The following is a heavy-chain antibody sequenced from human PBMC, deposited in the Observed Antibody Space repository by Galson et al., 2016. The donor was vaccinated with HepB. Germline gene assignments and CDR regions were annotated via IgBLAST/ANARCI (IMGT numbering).Heavy chain of an antibody. CDR3: ARTPGYSGTWYDALDI. CDR1: GFTFTRYT. Sequence: SLRLSCAASGFTFTRYTMNWVRQSPGKGLEWVSSISGGSSYRYYADSVKGRFTISRDNSKNSLYLQMNSLRAEDTAIYFCARTPGYSGTWYDALDIRGPGTIVTVSS. CDR2: ISGGSSYR. D-gene: IGHD6-13*01. J-gene: IGHJ3*02. V-gene: IGHV3-21*01.